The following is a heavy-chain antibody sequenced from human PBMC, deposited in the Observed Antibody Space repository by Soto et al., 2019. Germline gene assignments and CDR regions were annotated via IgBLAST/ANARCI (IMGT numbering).Heavy chain of an antibody. D-gene: IGHD2-15*01. CDR3: ARARHCSGGSCYYDYYYGMDV. CDR2: ISAYNGNT. Sequence: ASVKVSCKASGYTFTSYGISWVRQAPGQGLEWMGWISAYNGNTNYAQKLQGRVTMTTDTSTSTAYMELRSLRSDDTAVYYCARARHCSGGSCYYDYYYGMDVWGQGTTVTVSS. J-gene: IGHJ6*02. V-gene: IGHV1-18*01. CDR1: GYTFTSYG.